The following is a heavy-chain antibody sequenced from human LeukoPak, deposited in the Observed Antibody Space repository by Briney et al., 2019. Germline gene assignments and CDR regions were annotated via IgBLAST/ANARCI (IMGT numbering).Heavy chain of an antibody. J-gene: IGHJ4*02. D-gene: IGHD3-9*01. CDR1: GFTFSTYS. Sequence: PGGSLRLSCAASGFTFSTYSMNWVRQAPGKGLEWVSYIRSTSSHIDYADSVKGRLTISRDNAKNSVYLQMNSLRVEDTAVYYCAREFGAYYDILTGYYGTFDYWGQGTLVTVSS. CDR2: IRSTSSHI. CDR3: AREFGAYYDILTGYYGTFDY. V-gene: IGHV3-21*01.